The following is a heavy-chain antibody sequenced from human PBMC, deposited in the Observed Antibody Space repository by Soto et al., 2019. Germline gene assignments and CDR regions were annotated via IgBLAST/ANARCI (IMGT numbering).Heavy chain of an antibody. J-gene: IGHJ5*02. Sequence: GGSLRLSCRPSGFTFGDYGMNWFRQAPGKGLEWVGFIRSKGYGGTTKSAASVKGRFTISRDDSKSIAYLQMNSLKTEDTAVYYCTRSASEPPIIAFDPWGQGTLVTVSS. CDR1: GFTFGDYG. V-gene: IGHV3-49*03. CDR3: TRSASEPPIIAFDP. D-gene: IGHD1-1*01. CDR2: IRSKGYGGTT.